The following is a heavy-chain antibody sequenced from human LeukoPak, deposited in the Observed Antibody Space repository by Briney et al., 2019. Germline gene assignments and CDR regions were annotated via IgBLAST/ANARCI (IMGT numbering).Heavy chain of an antibody. V-gene: IGHV3-30*02. CDR2: IRYDGSNE. Sequence: GGSLRLSCAASGFTFSSYWMSWVRQTPGKGLEWVAFIRYDGSNEYYADSVKGRFTISRDNSKNTLHLQMNSLRVEDTAVYYCARPMNEYDSSGFFHYWGQGTLVTVSS. D-gene: IGHD3-22*01. J-gene: IGHJ4*02. CDR1: GFTFSSYW. CDR3: ARPMNEYDSSGFFHY.